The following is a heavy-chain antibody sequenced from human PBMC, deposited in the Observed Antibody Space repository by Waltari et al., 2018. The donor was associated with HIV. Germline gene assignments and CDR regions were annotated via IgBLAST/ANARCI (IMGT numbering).Heavy chain of an antibody. V-gene: IGHV4-39*01. CDR1: GGSISSSSYY. CDR2: IYYSGST. J-gene: IGHJ4*02. Sequence: QLQLQESGPGLVKPSETLSLTCNVSGGSISSSSYYWGWIRQPPGKGLEWIGSIYYSGSTYYNPSLKSRVTISVDTSKNQFSLKLSSVTAADTAVYYCARRNYGDYHSFDYWGQGTLVTVSS. CDR3: ARRNYGDYHSFDY. D-gene: IGHD4-17*01.